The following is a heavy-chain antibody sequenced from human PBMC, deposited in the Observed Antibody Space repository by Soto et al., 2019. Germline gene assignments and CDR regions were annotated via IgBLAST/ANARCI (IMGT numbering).Heavy chain of an antibody. V-gene: IGHV1-69*01. CDR2: IIPVFGTT. D-gene: IGHD3-10*01. J-gene: IGHJ4*02. Sequence: QVQLVQSGAEVKKPGSSVRVSCKASGGTLNSYTISWVRQAPGQGLEWMGGIIPVFGTTDYAQKFQGRVTITADQATGTAHPDPLSPGTEDRGIYFCSDRKSIGRGDFWGQGTLVTVSS. CDR3: SDRKSIGRGDF. CDR1: GGTLNSYT.